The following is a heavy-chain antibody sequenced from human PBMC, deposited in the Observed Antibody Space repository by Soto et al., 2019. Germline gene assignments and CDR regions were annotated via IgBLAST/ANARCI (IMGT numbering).Heavy chain of an antibody. CDR2: ISAYNGNT. CDR3: ARGGSVHWGPEAGRFTRDYFYGMDV. Sequence: ASVKVSCKASGYTFTSYGISWVRQAPGQGLEWMGRISAYNGNTNYAQNLQGRVTMTTDTSTSTAYMVLRSPRSDDTAVYYCARGGSVHWGPEAGRFTRDYFYGMDVWGQGTTVTVSS. D-gene: IGHD3-16*02. J-gene: IGHJ6*02. V-gene: IGHV1-18*01. CDR1: GYTFTSYG.